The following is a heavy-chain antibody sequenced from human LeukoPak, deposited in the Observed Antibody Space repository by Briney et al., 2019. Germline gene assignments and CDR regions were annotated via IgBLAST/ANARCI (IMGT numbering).Heavy chain of an antibody. D-gene: IGHD6-13*01. CDR1: GFTFYSYW. CDR2: INQDGSEK. Sequence: GGSLRLSCAASGFTFYSYWMSWVRQAPGKRLEWVANINQDGSEKYYVDSVKGRLTISRDNAKNSMYLQMNSLRAEDTAVYYCARSPAAGTPTFDYWGQGTLVTVSS. J-gene: IGHJ4*02. CDR3: ARSPAAGTPTFDY. V-gene: IGHV3-7*01.